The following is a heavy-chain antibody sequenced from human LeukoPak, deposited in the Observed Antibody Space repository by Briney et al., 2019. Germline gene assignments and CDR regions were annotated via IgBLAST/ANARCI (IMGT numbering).Heavy chain of an antibody. D-gene: IGHD6-13*01. V-gene: IGHV5-10-1*01. Sequence: GESLQISCKGSGSRFTSYWISWVRQMPGKGLEWMGRIDPSDSYTNYSPSFQGHVTISADKSISTAYLQWSSLKASDTAMYYCARRRSLYSSNGMDVWGQGTTVTVSS. CDR3: ARRRSLYSSNGMDV. J-gene: IGHJ6*02. CDR1: GSRFTSYW. CDR2: IDPSDSYT.